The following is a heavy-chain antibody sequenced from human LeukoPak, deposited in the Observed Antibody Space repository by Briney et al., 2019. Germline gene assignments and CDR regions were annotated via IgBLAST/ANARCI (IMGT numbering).Heavy chain of an antibody. CDR1: GGTFSSYD. J-gene: IGHJ4*02. CDR2: IIPIFGTA. D-gene: IGHD5-12*01. Sequence: SVKVCCKASGGTFSSYDISWVGQAPGQGLEWMGGIIPIFGTANYAQKFQGRVTITADESTSTAYMELSSLRSEDTAVYYCARVGDSGYDVYYFDYWGQGALVTVSS. CDR3: ARVGDSGYDVYYFDY. V-gene: IGHV1-69*01.